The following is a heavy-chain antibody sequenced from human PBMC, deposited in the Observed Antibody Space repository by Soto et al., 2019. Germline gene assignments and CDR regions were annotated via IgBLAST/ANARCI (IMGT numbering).Heavy chain of an antibody. D-gene: IGHD1-26*01. J-gene: IGHJ4*02. Sequence: EVQLVESGGGLVQPGGSLRLSCTASGFTFNNKWMNWVRQAPGKGLVWVSRIDGYSTTTNYADSVKGRFTISRDNAKNTVFLHVNSLTDEDTAVYYCARGGAMGVDYWGQGTLVTVSS. V-gene: IGHV3-74*01. CDR1: GFTFNNKW. CDR3: ARGGAMGVDY. CDR2: IDGYSTTT.